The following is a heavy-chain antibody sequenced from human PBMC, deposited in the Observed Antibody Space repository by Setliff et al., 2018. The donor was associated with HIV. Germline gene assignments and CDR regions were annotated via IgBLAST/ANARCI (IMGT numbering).Heavy chain of an antibody. J-gene: IGHJ4*02. CDR2: ITAKFNGYVK. Sequence: PGGSLRLSCAASRFDFNNYWMCWVRQAPGKGLEWVGRITAKFNGYVKEYAASVKGRFTISRDDSKNTLYLQMNSLKTEDTAVYYCTSRYYYDSFLESGWGQGTLVTVSS. D-gene: IGHD3-22*01. V-gene: IGHV3-15*01. CDR1: RFDFNNYW. CDR3: TSRYYYDSFLESG.